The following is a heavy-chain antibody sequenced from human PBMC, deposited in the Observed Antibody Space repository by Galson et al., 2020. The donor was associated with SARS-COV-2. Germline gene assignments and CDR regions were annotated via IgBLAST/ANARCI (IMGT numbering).Heavy chain of an antibody. D-gene: IGHD1-26*01. V-gene: IGHV3-30*02. CDR3: AKGPWLVGDMEALDI. CDR2: IRYDGTSQ. CDR1: GFTFSTYG. J-gene: IGHJ3*02. Sequence: GESLKISCAASGFTFSTYGMNWVRQAPGKGLEWVALIRYDGTSQWNADSVKGRFTISRDNSKNTLYLQMNSLRDEDTAVYFCAKGPWLVGDMEALDIWGQGTMVAVSS.